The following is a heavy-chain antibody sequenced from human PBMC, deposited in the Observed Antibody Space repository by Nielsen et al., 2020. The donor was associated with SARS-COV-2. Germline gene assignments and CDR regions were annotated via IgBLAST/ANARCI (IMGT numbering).Heavy chain of an antibody. D-gene: IGHD4-17*01. CDR3: ARDPPRDFGDFELDDFDN. Sequence: GGSLRLSCAASGFTFDDYGMSWVRQAPGKGLEWVSGINWNGGSTGYADSVKGRFTVSRDNAKKSLYLQMNSLRVEDTAVYYCARDPPRDFGDFELDDFDNWGQGTMVTVSS. V-gene: IGHV3-20*04. CDR1: GFTFDDYG. J-gene: IGHJ3*02. CDR2: INWNGGST.